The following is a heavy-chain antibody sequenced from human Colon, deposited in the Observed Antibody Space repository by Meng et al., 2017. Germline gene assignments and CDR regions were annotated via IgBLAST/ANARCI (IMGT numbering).Heavy chain of an antibody. J-gene: IGHJ4*02. CDR3: ARVGSYGIY. Sequence: GESLKISCAASGFTFSSYWMHWVRQAPGKELVWVSRINSDGGILTYADSVKGRFTISRDNAKNTLYLQMNSLRAEDTAVYYCARVGSYGIYWGQGTLVTVSS. CDR1: GFTFSSYW. V-gene: IGHV3-74*01. D-gene: IGHD5-18*01. CDR2: INSDGGIL.